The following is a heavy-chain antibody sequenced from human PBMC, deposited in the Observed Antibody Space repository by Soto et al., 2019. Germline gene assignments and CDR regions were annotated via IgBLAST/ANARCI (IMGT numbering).Heavy chain of an antibody. V-gene: IGHV4-4*07. D-gene: IGHD3-16*01. CDR3: ARGLGRYFDL. Sequence: SETLSLTCTVSGDSFGNFYWSWIRQPAGKGLESIGRLSTSGGTNYSPSLQSRVTMSLDTSKNRFSLRLTSVSAADTAVYFCARGLGRYFDLWGRGTLVTVSS. CDR1: GDSFGNFY. CDR2: LSTSGGT. J-gene: IGHJ2*01.